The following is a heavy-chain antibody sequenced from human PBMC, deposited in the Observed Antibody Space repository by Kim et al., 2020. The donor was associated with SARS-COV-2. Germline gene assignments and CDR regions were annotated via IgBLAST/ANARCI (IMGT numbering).Heavy chain of an antibody. V-gene: IGHV5-10-1*01. J-gene: IGHJ3*02. Sequence: GESLKISCKGSGSTFITYWISWVRQMPGKGLEWMGRIDPSDSYTNYSPPFQGHVTMSADKSISTAYLQWSSLKASDTAMYYCARLTMSGFTTNAFEIWGQGTMVSVSS. CDR1: GSTFITYW. CDR3: ARLTMSGFTTNAFEI. CDR2: IDPSDSYT. D-gene: IGHD3-10*02.